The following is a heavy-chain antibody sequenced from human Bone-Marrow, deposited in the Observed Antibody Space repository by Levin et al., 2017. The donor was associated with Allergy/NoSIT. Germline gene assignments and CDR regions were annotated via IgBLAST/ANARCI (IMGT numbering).Heavy chain of an antibody. J-gene: IGHJ4*02. D-gene: IGHD3-10*01. CDR1: GASITSGDHY. V-gene: IGHV4-30-4*01. CDR2: IYYSGST. Sequence: LRLSCSVSGASITSGDHYWSWIRQSPGKGLEWIGYIYYSGSTYYNPSLMTRITISLDPSKNHFSLQLRSVTVADTAVYYCASLSYYYGAGTHPDEDYWGQGALVIVSS. CDR3: ASLSYYYGAGTHPDEDY.